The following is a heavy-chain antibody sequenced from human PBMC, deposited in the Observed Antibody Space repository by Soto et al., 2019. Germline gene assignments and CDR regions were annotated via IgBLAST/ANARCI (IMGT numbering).Heavy chain of an antibody. CDR2: IIPIFGTA. V-gene: IGHV1-69*13. CDR1: GGTFSSYA. Sequence: SVKVSCKASGGTFSSYAISWVRQAPGQGLEWMGGIIPIFGTANYAQKFQGRVTITADESTSTAYMELSSLRSEDTAVYYCARWGLFGSRSGSYRDRFDPWGQ. D-gene: IGHD3-10*01. J-gene: IGHJ5*02. CDR3: ARWGLFGSRSGSYRDRFDP.